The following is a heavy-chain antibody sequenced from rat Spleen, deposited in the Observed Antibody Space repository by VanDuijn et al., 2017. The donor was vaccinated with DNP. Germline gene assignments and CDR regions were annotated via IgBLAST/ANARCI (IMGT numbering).Heavy chain of an antibody. CDR3: ATVHYYDGTRFAY. CDR1: GFIFSNYW. Sequence: EVQLVESGGGPVQPGRSLKLSCVASGFIFSNYWMTWIRQAPGKGLEWVASITNTGDSTYYSDSVKGRFSISRDNAKNTLYLQVNSLRSEDTATYYCATVHYYDGTRFAYWGQGTLVTVSS. D-gene: IGHD1-12*02. V-gene: IGHV5-31*01. CDR2: ITNTGDST. J-gene: IGHJ3*01.